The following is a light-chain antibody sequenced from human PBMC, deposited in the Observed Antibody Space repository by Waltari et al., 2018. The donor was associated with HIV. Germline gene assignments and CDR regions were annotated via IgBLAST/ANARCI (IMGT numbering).Light chain of an antibody. CDR2: DVN. CDR1: SSDVGGYNY. Sequence: QSALTQPRSVSGSPGQSVPISCPGTSSDVGGYNYFSWYQQHPGKAPKLMIYDVNKRPSGVPDRFSGSKSGNTASLTISGLQAEDEADYYCCSYGGSFFYVFGTGTKVTVL. CDR3: CSYGGSFFYV. J-gene: IGLJ1*01. V-gene: IGLV2-11*01.